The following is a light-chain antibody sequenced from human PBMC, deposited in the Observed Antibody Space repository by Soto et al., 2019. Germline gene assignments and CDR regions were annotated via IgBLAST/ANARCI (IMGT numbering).Light chain of an antibody. V-gene: IGKV1-39*01. CDR3: QQSHGIPYT. CDR2: AAS. J-gene: IGKJ2*01. Sequence: DIQMTQSPSSLSASVGDRVTITCRASQTISTYLNSYQQEPGKAPKLLIYAASSLQSGVPSRFSGSGSGTDFTLTISSLQPEDFAAYYCQQSHGIPYTFGQGTKLEIK. CDR1: QTISTY.